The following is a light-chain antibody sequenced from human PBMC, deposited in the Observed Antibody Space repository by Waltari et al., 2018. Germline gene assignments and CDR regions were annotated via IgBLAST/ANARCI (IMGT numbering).Light chain of an antibody. CDR2: DAS. CDR3: QQYGSLPWT. J-gene: IGKJ1*01. Sequence: IVLTQSPGTLSLSPGGRATLSCRASESVSVDYLAWYQQNPGQAPRLLIYDASTRATGVPDRFSGSGSGTDFTLTISRLEPEDVAVYYCQQYGSLPWTFGQGTKVAIK. CDR1: ESVSVDY. V-gene: IGKV3-20*01.